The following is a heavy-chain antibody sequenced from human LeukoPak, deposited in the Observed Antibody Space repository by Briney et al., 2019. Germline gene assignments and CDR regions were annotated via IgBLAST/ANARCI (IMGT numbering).Heavy chain of an antibody. Sequence: TSETLSLTCTVSGDSIRSSSYYWGWIRQSPGRGLAWIGTIYSSGTTYYNPSLKSRVTISVDTSKNQFSLRGTSVTAADTAVYYCARHSYGGNKDFDFWGQGTLVTVSS. CDR1: GDSIRSSSYY. J-gene: IGHJ4*02. CDR2: IYSSGTT. CDR3: ARHSYGGNKDFDF. V-gene: IGHV4-39*01. D-gene: IGHD4-23*01.